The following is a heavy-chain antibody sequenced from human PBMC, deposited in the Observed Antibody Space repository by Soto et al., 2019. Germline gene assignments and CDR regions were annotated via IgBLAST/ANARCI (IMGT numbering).Heavy chain of an antibody. J-gene: IGHJ6*02. Sequence: QVQLVETGGGVVQPGRSLRLSCAASGFTFSSYAMHWVRQAPGKGLEWVAVISYDGSNKYYADSVKGRFTISRDNSKNTLDLQMNSLRAEDTAVYYCARESTVTTRHYYYYGMDVWGQGTTVTGSS. V-gene: IGHV3-30-3*01. CDR1: GFTFSSYA. CDR2: ISYDGSNK. D-gene: IGHD4-17*01. CDR3: ARESTVTTRHYYYYGMDV.